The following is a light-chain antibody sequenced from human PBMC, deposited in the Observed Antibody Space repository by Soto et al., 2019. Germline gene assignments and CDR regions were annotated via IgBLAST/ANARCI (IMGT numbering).Light chain of an antibody. V-gene: IGKV1-27*01. CDR2: AAS. Sequence: DIQMTQSPSSLSASVGDRVTVTCRASQGINNYLAWYQHKPWEVPNLLIYAASTLHSGVPSRFSGSGSGTDFTLTISSPQPEAVATYYCQEYDSDPFTFGPGTNVDIK. CDR1: QGINNY. CDR3: QEYDSDPFT. J-gene: IGKJ3*01.